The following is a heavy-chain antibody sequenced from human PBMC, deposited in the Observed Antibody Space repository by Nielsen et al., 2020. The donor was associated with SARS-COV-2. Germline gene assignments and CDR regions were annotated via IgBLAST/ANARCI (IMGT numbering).Heavy chain of an antibody. CDR2: IYTDGST. Sequence: GGSLRLSCGASGFTISSSFMSWVRQAAGKGLDWVSVIYTDGSTSYADSVKGRFTVSRNNSKNTLYLQMNSLRAEDTAMYYCARDNCGRMDVWGQGTTVTFSS. CDR1: GFTISSSF. J-gene: IGHJ6*02. CDR3: ARDNCGRMDV. V-gene: IGHV3-66*01. D-gene: IGHD1-20*01.